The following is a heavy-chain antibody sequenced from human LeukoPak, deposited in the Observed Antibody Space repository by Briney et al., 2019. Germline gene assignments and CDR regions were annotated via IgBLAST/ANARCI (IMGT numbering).Heavy chain of an antibody. V-gene: IGHV3-9*01. CDR3: AKGPRSTMIVVLTRPKYFQH. D-gene: IGHD3-22*01. Sequence: GGSLRLSCAASGFTFDDYAMHWVRQAPGKGLEWVSGISWNSGSIGYADSVKGRFTISRDNAKNSLYLQMNSLRAEDTAVYYCAKGPRSTMIVVLTRPKYFQHWGQGTLVTVSS. J-gene: IGHJ1*01. CDR1: GFTFDDYA. CDR2: ISWNSGSI.